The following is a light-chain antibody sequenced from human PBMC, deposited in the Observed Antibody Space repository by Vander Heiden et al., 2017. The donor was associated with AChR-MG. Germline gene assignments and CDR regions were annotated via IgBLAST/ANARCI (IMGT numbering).Light chain of an antibody. J-gene: IGKJ3*01. CDR1: QSITNY. CDR3: QQSYSSPCG. CDR2: AAS. V-gene: IGKV1-39*01. Sequence: DIEMTQSPSSLSASVGDRVTITCRASQSITNYLNWYQQQPGKAPKLLIYAASTLQSGVPSRFSGRGAGTDFTLTISSLQPEDFATYYCQQSYSSPCGFGPGTKLDIE.